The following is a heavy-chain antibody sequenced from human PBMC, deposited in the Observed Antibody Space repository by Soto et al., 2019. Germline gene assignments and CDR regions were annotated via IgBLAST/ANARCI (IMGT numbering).Heavy chain of an antibody. CDR3: TTYQLPAKRAFDI. CDR1: GFTFSGSA. J-gene: IGHJ3*02. V-gene: IGHV3-73*01. D-gene: IGHD2-2*01. CDR2: IRSKANGYAT. Sequence: GSLRLSCAASGFTFSGSAMHWVRQASGKGLEWVGRIRSKANGYATAYAASVKGRFTISRDDSKNTAYLQMNSLKTEDTAVYYCTTYQLPAKRAFDIWGQGTMVTVSS.